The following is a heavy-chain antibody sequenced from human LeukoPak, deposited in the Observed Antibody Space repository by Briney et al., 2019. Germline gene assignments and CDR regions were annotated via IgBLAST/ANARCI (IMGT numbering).Heavy chain of an antibody. CDR3: ARGLGINGLALDM. Sequence: GGSLRLSCAAAGFTFSSIWMSWVRQAQGKGLQWVANIKQDGSEKYYVDSVKGRFTIPRDNAKKSLYLQMNSLRGEDTAVYYCARGLGINGLALDMWGQGTMVTVSS. CDR1: GFTFSSIW. V-gene: IGHV3-7*05. CDR2: IKQDGSEK. J-gene: IGHJ3*02. D-gene: IGHD3-10*01.